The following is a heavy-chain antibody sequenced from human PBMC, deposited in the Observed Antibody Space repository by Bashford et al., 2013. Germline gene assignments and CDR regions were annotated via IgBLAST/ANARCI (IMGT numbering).Heavy chain of an antibody. J-gene: IGHJ6*02. Sequence: WVRQMPGKGLEWMGVIYPGDSDTRYSPSFQGQVTISVDKSISTAYLQWSSLKTSDSAIYYCARGLVPAAQRNYVYPMDVWGQGTTVTVSS. D-gene: IGHD2-2*01. CDR2: IYPGDSDT. V-gene: IGHV5-51*01. CDR3: ARGLVPAAQRNYVYPMDV.